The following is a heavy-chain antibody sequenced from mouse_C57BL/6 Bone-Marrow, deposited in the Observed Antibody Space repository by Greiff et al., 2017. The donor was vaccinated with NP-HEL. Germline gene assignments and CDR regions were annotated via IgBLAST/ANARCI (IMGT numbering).Heavy chain of an antibody. CDR1: FSSLPLCSS. CDR3: ARGGGYYAMDY. Sequence: EVQLQQSGPGLVPPSQSLSLPFSFTFSSLPLCSSFPFLLPFPCHPLEWMGYISYDGSNNYNPSLKNRISITRDTSKNQFFLKLNSVTTEDTATYYCARGGGYYAMDYWGQGTSVTVSS. V-gene: IGHV3-6*01. CDR2: ISYDGSN. D-gene: IGHD1-1*02. J-gene: IGHJ4*01.